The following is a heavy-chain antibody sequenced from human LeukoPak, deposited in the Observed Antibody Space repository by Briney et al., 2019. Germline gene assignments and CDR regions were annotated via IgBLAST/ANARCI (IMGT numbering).Heavy chain of an antibody. Sequence: SETLSLTCTVSGGSISSYDWSWIRQPAGKGLEWIGRIHISGNTYYNSSLKSRVTMSVDTSKNQLSLKLSSVSAADTAVYYCAREVYGSGSYYFDYWGQGTPLTVSS. CDR2: IHISGNT. V-gene: IGHV4-4*07. J-gene: IGHJ4*02. CDR1: GGSISSYD. CDR3: AREVYGSGSYYFDY. D-gene: IGHD3-10*01.